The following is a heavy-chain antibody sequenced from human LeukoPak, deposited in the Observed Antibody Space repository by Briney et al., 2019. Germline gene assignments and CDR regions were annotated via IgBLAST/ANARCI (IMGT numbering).Heavy chain of an antibody. J-gene: IGHJ4*02. V-gene: IGHV4-59*01. CDR3: ARNYYDSSGYYSFDY. CDR1: GGSISSYY. D-gene: IGHD3-22*01. CDR2: IYYSGST. Sequence: SETLSLTCTVSGGSISSYYWSWIRQPPGKGLEWIGYIYYSGSTNYNPSLKSRVTISVDTSKNQFSLKLSSVTAADTAVYYCARNYYDSSGYYSFDYWGQGTLVTVSS.